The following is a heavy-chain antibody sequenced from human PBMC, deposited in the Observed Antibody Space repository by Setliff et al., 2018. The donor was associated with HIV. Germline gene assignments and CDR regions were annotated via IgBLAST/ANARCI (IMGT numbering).Heavy chain of an antibody. Sequence: GGSLRLSCAGSGFTFSSYWMSWVRQAPGKGLEWVANIKQDGSEKYYGESVKGRFTISRDNANNSLYLQMNSLRAEDTAVYYCARGQIGYGDYALNWFDPWGQGTLVTVSS. V-gene: IGHV3-7*01. D-gene: IGHD4-17*01. CDR3: ARGQIGYGDYALNWFDP. CDR2: IKQDGSEK. CDR1: GFTFSSYW. J-gene: IGHJ5*02.